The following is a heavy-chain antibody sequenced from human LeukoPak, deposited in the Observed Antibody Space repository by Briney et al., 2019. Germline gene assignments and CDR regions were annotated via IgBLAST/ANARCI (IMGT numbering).Heavy chain of an antibody. V-gene: IGHV5-51*01. CDR1: GYSFASFW. D-gene: IGHD4-11*01. CDR3: AGRPYSNYGMDV. Sequence: GESLKFSCKGSGYSFASFWIGWVRQMPGKGLEWMGIINPGDSDTRYSPSFQGQVTISADKSISTTYVQWSSLKASDTAMYYCAGRPYSNYGMDVWGQGTTVTVSS. J-gene: IGHJ6*02. CDR2: INPGDSDT.